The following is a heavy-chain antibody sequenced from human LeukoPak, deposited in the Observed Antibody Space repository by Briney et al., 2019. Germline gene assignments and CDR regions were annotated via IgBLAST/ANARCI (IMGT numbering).Heavy chain of an antibody. CDR2: IWIDGSNK. J-gene: IGHJ4*02. CDR3: AKDAQRGFDYSKSLDY. CDR1: GFTFSHYG. V-gene: IGHV3-33*06. Sequence: PGGSLRLSCAAPGFTFSHYGMHWVRQAPGRGLEWGAVIWIDGSNKYYADSVKGPFTISTDNSPNTQDLHMNSLRAATTAVSYCAKDAQRGFDYSKSLDYWLRGTLVSVSS. D-gene: IGHD4-11*01.